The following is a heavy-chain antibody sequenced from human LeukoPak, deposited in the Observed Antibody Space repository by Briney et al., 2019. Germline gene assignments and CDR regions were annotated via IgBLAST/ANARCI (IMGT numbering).Heavy chain of an antibody. CDR2: INPNSGGT. D-gene: IGHD6-6*01. V-gene: IGHV1-2*02. CDR1: GYTFTGYY. J-gene: IGHJ4*02. CDR3: AKARSRSSASSDY. Sequence: ASVKVSCKASGYTFTGYYMHWVRQAPGQGLEWMGWINPNSGGTNYAQKFQGRVTMTRDTSISTAYMELSRLRSDDTAVHYCAKARSRSSASSDYWGQGTLVTVSS.